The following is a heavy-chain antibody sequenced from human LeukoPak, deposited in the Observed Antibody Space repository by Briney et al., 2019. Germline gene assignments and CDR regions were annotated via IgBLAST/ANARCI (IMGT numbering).Heavy chain of an antibody. CDR3: ARGWTIFGVDPFDY. CDR1: GGSITSSY. J-gene: IGHJ4*02. Sequence: SETLSLTCTVSGGSITSSYWSWIRQSPEEALEWVGFIHHNGNTNYNPSLNSRVTISIDTSKNQFSLWLRSVTAADTAVYYCARGWTIFGVDPFDYWGQGILVTVSS. D-gene: IGHD3-3*01. CDR2: IHHNGNT. V-gene: IGHV4-59*01.